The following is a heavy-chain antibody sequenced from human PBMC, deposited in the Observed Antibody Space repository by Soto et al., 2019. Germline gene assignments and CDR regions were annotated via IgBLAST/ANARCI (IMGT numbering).Heavy chain of an antibody. CDR2: IYYSGST. CDR3: ASAPPHGGWYPL. CDR1: GGSIISGGYY. Sequence: PSETLSLTCTVSGGSIISGGYYFSCIRQHPGKGLEWIGYIYYSGSTYYNPSLKSRVTISVDTSKNQFSLKLSSVTAADTAVYYCASAPPHGGWYPLWGQGTLVTVSS. J-gene: IGHJ4*02. D-gene: IGHD6-19*01. V-gene: IGHV4-31*03.